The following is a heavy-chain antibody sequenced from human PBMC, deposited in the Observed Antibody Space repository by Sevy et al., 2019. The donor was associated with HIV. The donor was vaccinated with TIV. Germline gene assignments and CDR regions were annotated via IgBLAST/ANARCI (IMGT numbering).Heavy chain of an antibody. CDR3: ARDLSRIMGIYYGMDV. CDR1: GFTFSSYS. D-gene: IGHD6-13*01. J-gene: IGHJ6*02. V-gene: IGHV3-48*01. CDR2: ISSSGNTI. Sequence: GGSLRLSCAASGFTFSSYSMNWVRQAPGRGLEWLSYISSSGNTIYYADSVKGRFTISRDNAKNSLYLQLNSLRGDDTAVYFCARDLSRIMGIYYGMDVWGQGTTVTVS.